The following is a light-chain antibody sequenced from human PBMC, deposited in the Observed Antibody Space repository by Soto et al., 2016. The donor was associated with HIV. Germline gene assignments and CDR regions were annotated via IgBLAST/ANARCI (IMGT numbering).Light chain of an antibody. CDR2: LGS. Sequence: DIVMTQSPLSLSVTLGEPASISCRSSQSLLHSNGYNYLDWYLQKPGQSPQLLIYLGSDRASGVPDRFSGSGSGTDFTLTISRVEAEDVGFYYCMQALQTPRTFGPGTKVEIK. CDR1: QSLLHSNGYNY. V-gene: IGKV2-28*01. CDR3: MQALQTPRT. J-gene: IGKJ3*01.